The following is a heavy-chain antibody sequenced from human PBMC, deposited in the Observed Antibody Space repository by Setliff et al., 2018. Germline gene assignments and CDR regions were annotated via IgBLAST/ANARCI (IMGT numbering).Heavy chain of an antibody. CDR1: GYTFSDYY. CDR3: ARARVVPAAMGYYYYMDV. CDR2: INPNTGAA. Sequence: ASVKVSCKASGYTFSDYYIHWVRQAPGQGLEWMGWINPNTGAAKYAQQFQGRVTITADESTSTAYMELSSLRSEDTAVYYCARARVVPAAMGYYYYMDVWGKGTTVTVSS. D-gene: IGHD2-2*01. V-gene: IGHV1-2*02. J-gene: IGHJ6*03.